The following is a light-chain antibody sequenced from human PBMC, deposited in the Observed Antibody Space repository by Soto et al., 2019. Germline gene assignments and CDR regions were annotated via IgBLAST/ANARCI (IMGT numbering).Light chain of an antibody. CDR3: SSYAGSIL. J-gene: IGLJ2*01. CDR2: EVS. CDR1: SSDVGGYNY. V-gene: IGLV2-8*01. Sequence: QSALTQTPSASGSPGQSVTISCTGTSSDVGGYNYVSWYQQHPGKAPKLMIYEVSKRPSGVPDRFSGSKSGNTASLTVSGHQAEYAADYYCSSYAGSILFGGGTKLTVL.